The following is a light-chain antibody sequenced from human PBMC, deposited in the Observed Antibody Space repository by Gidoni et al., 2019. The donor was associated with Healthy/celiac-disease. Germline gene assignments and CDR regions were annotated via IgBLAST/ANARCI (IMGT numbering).Light chain of an antibody. Sequence: QSVLPPPPSASGTPGQRVTISCSGSSSNIGSNTVNWYQQPPGTAPKLLTYSNNQRPSGVPDRFSGSKAGTSASLAISGLQSEDEADYYGAAWDDSLNGGVFGGGTKLTVL. V-gene: IGLV1-44*01. CDR2: SNN. CDR3: AAWDDSLNGGV. J-gene: IGLJ3*02. CDR1: SSNIGSNT.